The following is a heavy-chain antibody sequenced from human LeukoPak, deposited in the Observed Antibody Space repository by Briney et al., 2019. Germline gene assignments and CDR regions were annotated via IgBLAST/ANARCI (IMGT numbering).Heavy chain of an antibody. V-gene: IGHV3-7*01. CDR3: ARDRGGSYSAIDY. Sequence: GGSLRLSCAASGFTFSSYWMSWVRQAPGKGLEWVANIKQDGSEKYYVDSVKGRFTISRDNAKNSLYLQMNSLRAEDTAVYYCARDRGGSYSAIDYWGQGTLVTVSS. CDR2: IKQDGSEK. D-gene: IGHD1-26*01. CDR1: GFTFSSYW. J-gene: IGHJ4*02.